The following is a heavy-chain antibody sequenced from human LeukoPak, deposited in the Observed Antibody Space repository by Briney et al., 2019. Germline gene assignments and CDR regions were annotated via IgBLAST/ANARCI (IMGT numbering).Heavy chain of an antibody. V-gene: IGHV4-59*12. CDR2: IYHSGST. J-gene: IGHJ5*02. CDR1: GGSISSYY. Sequence: SETLSLTCTVSGGSISSYYWSWIRQPPGEGLEWIGSIYHSGSTYYNPSLKSRVTISVDTSKNQFSLKLSSVTAADTAVYYCARDRRSIAVEKNWFDPWGQGTLVTVSS. D-gene: IGHD6-19*01. CDR3: ARDRRSIAVEKNWFDP.